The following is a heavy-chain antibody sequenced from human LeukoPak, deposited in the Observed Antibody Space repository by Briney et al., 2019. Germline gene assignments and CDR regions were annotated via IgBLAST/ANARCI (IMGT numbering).Heavy chain of an antibody. V-gene: IGHV4-39*01. Sequence: PSETLSLTCTVSGGSISSSSYYWGWIRQPPGKGLEWIGSIYHSGSTYYNPSLKSRVTISVDTSKSQFSLKPSSVTAADTAVYYCPFKYYDSSDDYWGQGTLVTVSS. D-gene: IGHD3-22*01. CDR1: GGSISSSSYY. CDR3: PFKYYDSSDDY. CDR2: IYHSGST. J-gene: IGHJ4*02.